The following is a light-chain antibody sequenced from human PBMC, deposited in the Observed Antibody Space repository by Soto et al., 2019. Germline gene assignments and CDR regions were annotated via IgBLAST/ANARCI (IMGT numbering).Light chain of an antibody. CDR2: EVS. V-gene: IGLV2-14*01. CDR3: SSYTSSNTYV. CDR1: SSDVGSYNY. Sequence: QSVLTQPATVSGSPGQSITISCTGNSSDVGSYNYVSWYQQHPGKAPKLIIYEVSNRPSGVSNRFSGSKSDNTASLTISGLQAEDEADYYCSSYTSSNTYVFGTGTKLTVL. J-gene: IGLJ1*01.